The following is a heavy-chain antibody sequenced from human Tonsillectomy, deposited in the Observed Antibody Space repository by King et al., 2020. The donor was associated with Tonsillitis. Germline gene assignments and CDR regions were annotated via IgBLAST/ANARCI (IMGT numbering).Heavy chain of an antibody. J-gene: IGHJ6*03. CDR2: IIPVSGTA. CDR1: GGTFSSYA. D-gene: IGHD4-11*01. CDR3: ARSVTDSYYYYYMDV. V-gene: IGHV1-69*01. Sequence: VQLVQSGAEVKKPGSSVKVSCKASGGTFSSYAISWVRQAPGQGFEWMGGIIPVSGTANYAPKYQGRVTIIADESTSTAYMELISLRSEDTAVYYCARSVTDSYYYYYMDVWGKGTTVTVSS.